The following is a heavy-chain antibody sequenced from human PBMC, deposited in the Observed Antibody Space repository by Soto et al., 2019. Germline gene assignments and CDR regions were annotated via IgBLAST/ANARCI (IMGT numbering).Heavy chain of an antibody. D-gene: IGHD2-15*01. V-gene: IGHV1-2*02. CDR1: GYTFTGYY. J-gene: IGHJ4*02. CDR2: INPNSGGT. Sequence: ASVKVSCKASGYTFTGYYMHWVRQAPGQGLEWMGWINPNSGGTNYAQKFQGRVTMTRDTSISTAYMELSRLRSDDTAVYYCARDSGAAGYCSSTSCSQLGYCSGGSCYLPGYWGQGTLVTV. CDR3: ARDSGAAGYCSSTSCSQLGYCSGGSCYLPGY.